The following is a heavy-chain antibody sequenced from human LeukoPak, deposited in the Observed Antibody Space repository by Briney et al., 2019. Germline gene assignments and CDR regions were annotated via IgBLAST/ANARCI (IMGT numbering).Heavy chain of an antibody. CDR2: ISSSGSTI. D-gene: IGHD3-3*01. V-gene: IGHV3-11*04. J-gene: IGHJ4*02. CDR3: ARDMEGGTIFGVAFDY. Sequence: GGSLRLSCAASGFTVSSNYMSWVRQAPGKGLEWVSYISSSGSTIYYADSVKGRFTISRDNAKNSLYLQMNSLRAEDTAVYYCARDMEGGTIFGVAFDYWGQGTLVTVSS. CDR1: GFTVSSNY.